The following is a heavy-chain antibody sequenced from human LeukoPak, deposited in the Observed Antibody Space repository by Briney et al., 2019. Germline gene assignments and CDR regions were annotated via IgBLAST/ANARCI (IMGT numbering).Heavy chain of an antibody. CDR1: GGSFSGYY. D-gene: IGHD3-10*01. J-gene: IGHJ6*02. Sequence: PSETLSLTSAVYGGSFSGYYWSWIRQPPGKGLEWIGEINHSGSTNYNPSLKSRVTISVDTSKNQFSLKLTSVTAADTAVYYCARGVGGITMVRGRPYGMDVWGQGTTVTVSS. V-gene: IGHV4-34*01. CDR2: INHSGST. CDR3: ARGVGGITMVRGRPYGMDV.